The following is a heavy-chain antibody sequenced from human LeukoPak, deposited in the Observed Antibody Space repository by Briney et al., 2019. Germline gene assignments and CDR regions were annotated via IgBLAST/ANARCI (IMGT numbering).Heavy chain of an antibody. J-gene: IGHJ4*02. CDR2: IYDSGST. CDR3: ARSRNDFWSGYYSPFDY. D-gene: IGHD3-3*01. CDR1: GGSIRSSYYY. V-gene: IGHV4-39*07. Sequence: SETLSLTCTVSGGSIRSSYYYWGWIRQPPGKGLEWIGSIYDSGSTYYNPSLKSRVTISVDTSKNQFSLKLSSVTAADTAVYYCARSRNDFWSGYYSPFDYWGQGTLVTVSS.